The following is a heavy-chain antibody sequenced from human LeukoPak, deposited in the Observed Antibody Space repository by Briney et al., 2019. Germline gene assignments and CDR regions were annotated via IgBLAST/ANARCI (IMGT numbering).Heavy chain of an antibody. Sequence: PGGSLRLSCSPSGFTFSSYGMHWVRQAPGKGLEWVAFIRFDGSYKYYADSVKGRFTISRDNSKNTLYLQMNSLRAEDTAVYYCAKDPIVVGNYYYYYMDVWGKGTTVTISS. CDR2: IRFDGSYK. D-gene: IGHD3-22*01. J-gene: IGHJ6*03. CDR1: GFTFSSYG. V-gene: IGHV3-30*02. CDR3: AKDPIVVGNYYYYYMDV.